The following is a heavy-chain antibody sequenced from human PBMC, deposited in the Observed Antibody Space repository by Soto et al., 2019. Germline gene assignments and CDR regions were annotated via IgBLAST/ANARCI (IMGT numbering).Heavy chain of an antibody. CDR1: GYPVTAYY. V-gene: IGHV1-2*02. CDR2: INPATGAA. D-gene: IGHD3-3*01. CDR3: ARGGGVGVAGSAAFDM. J-gene: IGHJ3*02. Sequence: QLHLVQSGAVVKKPGASVTVSCSASGYPVTAYYMHWVRQAPGRGLEWMGGINPATGAAKYTQTIQGRVTMARDPSKSTVFMELSGLTSEDTAGFYCARGGGVGVAGSAAFDMWGQGTLVTVSS.